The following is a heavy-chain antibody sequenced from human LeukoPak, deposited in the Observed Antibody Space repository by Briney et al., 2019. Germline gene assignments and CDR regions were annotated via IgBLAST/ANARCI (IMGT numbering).Heavy chain of an antibody. D-gene: IGHD3-9*01. CDR2: ISGSGGST. Sequence: GGSPRLSCAASGFTFSSYAMSWVRQAPGKGLEWVSAISGSGGSTYYADSVKGRFTISRDNSKNTLYLQMNSLRAEDTAVYYCAKGGRRRYFDWLLPGDYWGQGTLVTVFS. V-gene: IGHV3-23*01. J-gene: IGHJ4*02. CDR1: GFTFSSYA. CDR3: AKGGRRRYFDWLLPGDY.